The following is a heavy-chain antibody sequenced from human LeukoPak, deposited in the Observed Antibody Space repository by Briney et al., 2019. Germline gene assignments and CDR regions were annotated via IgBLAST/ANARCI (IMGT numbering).Heavy chain of an antibody. J-gene: IGHJ5*02. D-gene: IGHD1-1*01. CDR2: ISSGSTSI. CDR3: ARVTGTTAGDH. V-gene: IGHV3-21*01. Sequence: GGSLRLSCAASGFSFSSYSMDWVRQAPGKGLEWVSSISSGSTSIYYADSVMGRFTISRDNARNSLYLQMNSLRAEDTAVYYCARVTGTTAGDHWGQGTLVSVSS. CDR1: GFSFSSYS.